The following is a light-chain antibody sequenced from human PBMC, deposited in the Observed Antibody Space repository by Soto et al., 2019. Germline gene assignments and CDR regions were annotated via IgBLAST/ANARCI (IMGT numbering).Light chain of an antibody. CDR2: GDY. CDR3: QSHDSSLSTV. V-gene: IGLV1-40*01. Sequence: QSVLTQPPSVSGAPGHRVTISCTGSSSNIGAGYGVHWYQQLPGTAPKLLIYGDYNRPSGVPDRFSGSKSGTSASLAITGLQAEDEADYYCQSHDSSLSTVFGTGIKLTVL. CDR1: SSNIGAGYG. J-gene: IGLJ1*01.